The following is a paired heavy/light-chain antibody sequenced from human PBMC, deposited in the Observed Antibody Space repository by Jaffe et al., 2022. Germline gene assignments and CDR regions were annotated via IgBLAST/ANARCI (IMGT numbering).Light chain of an antibody. J-gene: IGKJ1*01. V-gene: IGKV4-1*01. CDR3: QQYYNVPRT. CDR2: WAS. Sequence: DIVMTQSPDSLAVSLGERATINCKSSQSVLYTSNKKNYLAWYQQKPGQPPKVLIYWASIRESGVPDRFSGSGSGTDFTLTISSLQAEDVAVYYCQQYYNVPRTFGQGTKVEIK. CDR1: QSVLYTSNKKNY.
Heavy chain of an antibody. J-gene: IGHJ5*01. V-gene: IGHV1-46*01. CDR1: GYTFTSYY. Sequence: QVQLVQSGAEVKKPGASVKVSCEASGYTFTSYYIHWVRQAPGQGLEWMGIINPTSGITMYSQSLQGRVTISRDTSTNTVHMELSSLRSEDTAVYYCARDSVVVVAIPDKKGWLDSWGQGTLVTVSS. CDR3: ARDSVVVVAIPDKKGWLDS. D-gene: IGHD2-21*01. CDR2: INPTSGIT.